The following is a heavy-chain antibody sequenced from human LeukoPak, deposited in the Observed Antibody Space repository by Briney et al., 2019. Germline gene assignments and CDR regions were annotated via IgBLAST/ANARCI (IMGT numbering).Heavy chain of an antibody. J-gene: IGHJ4*02. CDR3: ARGHSDYDFRLY. V-gene: IGHV3-48*01. CDR2: ISSRYNII. Sequence: GGSQRLSCAASGFTFSDYNMIWFRQAPGKGLECISFISSRYNIINYADSVKGRCTISRDNAENSLYLQLNSLRVEDTAVYYCARGHSDYDFRLYWGQGTLVTVSS. CDR1: GFTFSDYN. D-gene: IGHD5-12*01.